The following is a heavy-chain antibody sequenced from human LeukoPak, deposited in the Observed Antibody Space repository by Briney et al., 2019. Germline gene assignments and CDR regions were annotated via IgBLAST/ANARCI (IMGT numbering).Heavy chain of an antibody. CDR3: TTVPYYYDNSGYYHGDFDY. CDR2: IKSKADGGTT. CDR1: GFTFSNAW. D-gene: IGHD3-22*01. J-gene: IGHJ4*02. V-gene: IGHV3-15*01. Sequence: GGSLRLPCAASGFTFSNAWMSWVRQAPGKGLEWVGRIKSKADGGTTDYAAPVKGRFTISKDDSKNTLYLQMNSLKTEDTAVYYCTTVPYYYDNSGYYHGDFDYWGQGTLVTVSS.